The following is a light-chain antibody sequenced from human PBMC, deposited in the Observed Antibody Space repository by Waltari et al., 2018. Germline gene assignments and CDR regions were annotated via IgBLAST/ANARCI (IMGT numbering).Light chain of an antibody. CDR2: AAS. V-gene: IGKV1-9*01. J-gene: IGKJ3*01. Sequence: IQLTQSPSSLSASVGARVTITCRASQGVTTYLAWYQQKPGKAPNLLISAASTLQSGVPSRFSGSGSGTDFTLTISSLQPEDFATYYCQQADSFPLTFGPGTKVDIK. CDR1: QGVTTY. CDR3: QQADSFPLT.